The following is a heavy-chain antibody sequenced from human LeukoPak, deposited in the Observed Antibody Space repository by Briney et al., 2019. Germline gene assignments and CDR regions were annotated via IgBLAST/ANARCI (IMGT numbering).Heavy chain of an antibody. CDR1: VGSISIGSYY. Sequence: SQTLSLTRAVSVGSISIGSYYWSWIRQHPGKGLELIGYIYYSGSTCYNPSLKSRVTISVDTSKNQFSRKLSSVTAADTAVYYCARVTSVGLLDYWGQGTLVTVSS. V-gene: IGHV4-31*11. CDR3: ARVTSVGLLDY. J-gene: IGHJ4*02. CDR2: IYYSGST. D-gene: IGHD1-26*01.